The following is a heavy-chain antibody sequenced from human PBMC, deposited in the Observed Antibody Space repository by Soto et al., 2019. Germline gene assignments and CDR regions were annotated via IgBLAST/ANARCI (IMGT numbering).Heavy chain of an antibody. V-gene: IGHV1-3*01. J-gene: IGHJ4*02. CDR2: INAGNGNT. Sequence: GASVKVSCKASGYTFTSYAMHWVRQAPGQRLEWMGWINAGNGNTKYSQKFQGRVTITRDTSASTAYMELSSLRSEDTAVYYCAREESTVTTTEYYFDYWGQGTLVTVS. D-gene: IGHD4-17*01. CDR3: AREESTVTTTEYYFDY. CDR1: GYTFTSYA.